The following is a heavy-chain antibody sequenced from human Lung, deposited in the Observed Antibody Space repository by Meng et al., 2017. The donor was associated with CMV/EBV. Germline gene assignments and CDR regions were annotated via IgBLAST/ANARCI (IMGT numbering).Heavy chain of an antibody. V-gene: IGHV3-30*02. CDR2: IRHDGTTK. D-gene: IGHD3-16*01. CDR1: GFSFDNHG. CDR3: AKDLLLFGGANAYFDS. Sequence: GESLKISCAASGFSFDNHGMHWVRQTPGKGLEWVAFIRHDGTTKFYGDSVKGRFTISRDNSKNTVYLQMNRLRPEETAVYYCAKDLLLFGGANAYFDSWGRGTLVTVSS. J-gene: IGHJ4*02.